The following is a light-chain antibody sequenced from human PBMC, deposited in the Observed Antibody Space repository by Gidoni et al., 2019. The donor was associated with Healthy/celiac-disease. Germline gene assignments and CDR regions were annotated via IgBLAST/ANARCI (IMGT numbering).Light chain of an antibody. CDR3: QQSYSTPWP. J-gene: IGKJ1*01. Sequence: DIQMTQYPSSLSASVGDRVTITCRASQSISSYLNWYQQKPGKAPKLLIYAASSLQSGVPSWFSGSGSGPDFTLTISILQPEDFATYYCQQSYSTPWPFGQGTKVEIK. CDR1: QSISSY. CDR2: AAS. V-gene: IGKV1-39*01.